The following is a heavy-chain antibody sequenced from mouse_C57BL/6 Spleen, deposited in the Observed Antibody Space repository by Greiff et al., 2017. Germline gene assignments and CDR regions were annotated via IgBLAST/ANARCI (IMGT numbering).Heavy chain of an antibody. J-gene: IGHJ3*01. CDR1: GYTFTDYY. D-gene: IGHD2-4*01. CDR3: ARSGDYDVERFAY. Sequence: VQLQQSGPELVKPGASVKISCKASGYTFTDYYMNWVKQSHGKSLEWIGDINPKNGGTSYNQKFKGKATLTVDKSSSTAYMELRSLTSEDSAVYYCARSGDYDVERFAYWGQGTLVTVSA. V-gene: IGHV1-26*01. CDR2: INPKNGGT.